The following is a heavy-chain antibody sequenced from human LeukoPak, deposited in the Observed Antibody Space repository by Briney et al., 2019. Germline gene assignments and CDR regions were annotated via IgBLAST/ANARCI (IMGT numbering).Heavy chain of an antibody. CDR1: GFTFSSYG. Sequence: GGSLRLSCAASGFTFSSYGMHWVRQAPGKGLEWVAFIRYDGSNKYYADSVKGRFTISRGNSKNTLYLQMNSLRAEDTAVYYCAKDVRSRYDSSGYYYDYFDYWGQGTLVTVSS. CDR2: IRYDGSNK. CDR3: AKDVRSRYDSSGYYYDYFDY. J-gene: IGHJ4*02. D-gene: IGHD3-22*01. V-gene: IGHV3-30*02.